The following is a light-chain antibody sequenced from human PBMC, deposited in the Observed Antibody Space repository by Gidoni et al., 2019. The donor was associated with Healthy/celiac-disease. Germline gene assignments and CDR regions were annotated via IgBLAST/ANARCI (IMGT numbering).Light chain of an antibody. CDR2: AAS. J-gene: IGKJ3*01. CDR3: QQSYILFP. V-gene: IGKV1-39*01. Sequence: DIQMTQSPSSLSASVGDRVTITCRASQSISSYLNWYQQKPGKAPKLLIYAASSLQSGVPSRFSGRGSGTDFTLTISSLQPEDFATYYCQQSYILFPFGPXTKVDIK. CDR1: QSISSY.